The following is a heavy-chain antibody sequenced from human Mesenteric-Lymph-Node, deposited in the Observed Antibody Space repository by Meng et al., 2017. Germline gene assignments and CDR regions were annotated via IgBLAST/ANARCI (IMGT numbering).Heavy chain of an antibody. Sequence: ASVKVLCKASGYTFTVYFLLWVRQASGQGLEWMAWINPNTGDTNFSQKFKDRVAVNRDTSINTAYMDMISLTSDDTAVYYCARGTRNSQLSYYNYWGQGTLVTVSS. J-gene: IGHJ4*01. V-gene: IGHV1-2*02. CDR1: GYTFTVYF. D-gene: IGHD1-1*01. CDR3: ARGTRNSQLSYYNY. CDR2: INPNTGDT.